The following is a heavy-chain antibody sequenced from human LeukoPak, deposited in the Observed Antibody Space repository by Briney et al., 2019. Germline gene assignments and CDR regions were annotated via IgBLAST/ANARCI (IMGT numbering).Heavy chain of an antibody. V-gene: IGHV3-49*04. Sequence: GGSLRLSCKASGFTFGDYAMTWVRLAPGKGLEWVGFIRSKIYGGTPEYAASVKGRFTISRDDSTNTLYLQMNSLKSEDTAVYYCTTYGSGRKFDYWGQGILVTVSS. J-gene: IGHJ4*02. CDR1: GFTFGDYA. CDR2: IRSKIYGGTP. D-gene: IGHD3-10*01. CDR3: TTYGSGRKFDY.